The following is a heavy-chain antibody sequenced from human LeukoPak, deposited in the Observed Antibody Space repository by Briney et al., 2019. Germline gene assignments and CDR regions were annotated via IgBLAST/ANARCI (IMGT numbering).Heavy chain of an antibody. V-gene: IGHV3-9*03. CDR2: ISWNSGSI. Sequence: GGSLRLSXAASGFTFDDYAMHWVRQAPGKGLEWVSGISWNSGSIGYADSVKGRFTISRDNAKNSLCLQMNSLRAEDMALYYCAKGMYSGYDLGDYYFDYWGQGTLVTASS. CDR1: GFTFDDYA. J-gene: IGHJ4*02. CDR3: AKGMYSGYDLGDYYFDY. D-gene: IGHD5-12*01.